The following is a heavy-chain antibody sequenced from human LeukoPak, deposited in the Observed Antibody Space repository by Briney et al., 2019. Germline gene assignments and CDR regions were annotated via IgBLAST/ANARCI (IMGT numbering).Heavy chain of an antibody. Sequence: PGGSLRLSCATFDFTFNDSAMHWVRQASGKGLEWIGRIRSKVNNYATTYAESVKGRFAISRDDSKNTAYLQMNSLKTEDTAVYYCTGYDFWGQGTLVTVSS. J-gene: IGHJ4*02. D-gene: IGHD3-3*01. CDR3: TGYDF. CDR1: DFTFNDSA. CDR2: IRSKVNNYAT. V-gene: IGHV3-73*01.